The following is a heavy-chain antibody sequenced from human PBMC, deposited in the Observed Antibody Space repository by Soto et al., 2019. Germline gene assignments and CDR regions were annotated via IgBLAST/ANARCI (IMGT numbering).Heavy chain of an antibody. V-gene: IGHV1-69*13. J-gene: IGHJ5*02. CDR2: IIPIFATS. Sequence: GASVKVSCKASGGTFSSFAISWVRQAPGQGLEWMGGIIPIFATSNYAQKSQGRVTITADESTSTVYMELSSLRSEDTAVYYCARSKGSYSWFDPWGQGTLVTVSS. CDR1: GGTFSSFA. CDR3: ARSKGSYSWFDP. D-gene: IGHD1-26*01.